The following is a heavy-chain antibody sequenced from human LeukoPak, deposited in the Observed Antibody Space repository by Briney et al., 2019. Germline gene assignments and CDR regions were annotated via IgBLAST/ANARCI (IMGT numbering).Heavy chain of an antibody. CDR2: ISYSGST. D-gene: IGHD1-26*01. Sequence: SETLSLTCTVSGGSISSSSYYWGWIRQPPGKGLEWIGSISYSGSTYYNPSLKSRVTISVDTSKNQFSQKLSSVTAADTAVYYCARVLVGATYLFDYWGQGTLVTVSS. CDR1: GGSISSSSYY. J-gene: IGHJ4*02. V-gene: IGHV4-39*07. CDR3: ARVLVGATYLFDY.